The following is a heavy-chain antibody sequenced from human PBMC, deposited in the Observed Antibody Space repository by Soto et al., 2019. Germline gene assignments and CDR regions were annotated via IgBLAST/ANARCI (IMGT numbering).Heavy chain of an antibody. J-gene: IGHJ4*02. D-gene: IGHD1-26*01. CDR3: ARDGVGATRGMFDY. Sequence: QVQLQQWGAGLLKPSETLSLTCAVYGGSFSGYYWSWIRQPPGKGLEWIGEINHSGSTNYNPSLKSRVTISVDTSKNQFTLKLSSVTAEDTAVYYCARDGVGATRGMFDYWGQGTLVTVCS. CDR2: INHSGST. CDR1: GGSFSGYY. V-gene: IGHV4-34*01.